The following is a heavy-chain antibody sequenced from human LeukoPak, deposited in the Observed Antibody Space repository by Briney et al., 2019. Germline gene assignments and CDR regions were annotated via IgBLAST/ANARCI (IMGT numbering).Heavy chain of an antibody. CDR2: IYYGGTT. CDR3: ARHPPYGSRNWGSYYFDY. D-gene: IGHD3-10*01. Sequence: PSETLSLTCTVSGGSISSTAYYWGWIRQPPGKGLEWIGSIYYGGTTYHNPSLQSRITISVDTSKNQFSLKLSPVTAADTAVYYCARHPPYGSRNWGSYYFDYWGQGTLVTVSS. J-gene: IGHJ4*02. V-gene: IGHV4-39*01. CDR1: GGSISSTAYY.